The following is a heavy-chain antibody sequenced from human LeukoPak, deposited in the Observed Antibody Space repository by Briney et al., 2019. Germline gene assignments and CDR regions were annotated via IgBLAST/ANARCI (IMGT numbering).Heavy chain of an antibody. Sequence: SETLSLTCSVSGDSIRTYYWSWIRQPPGKGLEWIGYIIDTGSTNYKPSLKTRLTMSVDVSKNQISLKLSSVTAADTAVYYCARSSLAGGWFDPWGQGTLVTVSS. V-gene: IGHV4-59*01. J-gene: IGHJ5*02. CDR3: ARSSLAGGWFDP. D-gene: IGHD3-10*01. CDR2: IIDTGST. CDR1: GDSIRTYY.